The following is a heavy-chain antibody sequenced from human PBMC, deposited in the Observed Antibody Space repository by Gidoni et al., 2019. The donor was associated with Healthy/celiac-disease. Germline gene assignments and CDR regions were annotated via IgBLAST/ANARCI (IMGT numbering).Heavy chain of an antibody. D-gene: IGHD6-13*01. J-gene: IGHJ4*02. CDR3: ATIAAAGNRVFDY. V-gene: IGHV3-30*03. Sequence: QVQLVESGGGVVQPGRSLRLSCAASGFTFSSYGMQWVRQAPGKGLEWVALISYDGSNKYHADSVKGRFTISRDNSKKTLYLQMNSLRAEDTAVYYCATIAAAGNRVFDYWGQGTLVTVSS. CDR1: GFTFSSYG. CDR2: ISYDGSNK.